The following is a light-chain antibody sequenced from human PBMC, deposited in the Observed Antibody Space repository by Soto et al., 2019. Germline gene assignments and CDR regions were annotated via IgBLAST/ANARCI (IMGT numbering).Light chain of an antibody. V-gene: IGKV3-15*01. CDR3: QHYINWSPYT. CDR1: QSVSSN. CDR2: GAS. Sequence: EIELTQSPSTLSVSTGERATISCRASQSVSSNLALYQQKPGQAPRLLLYGASTTATGGPARFSGSGCGTEFTLTIISLQSEDFSVYYCQHYINWSPYTFGQGTKVDIK. J-gene: IGKJ2*01.